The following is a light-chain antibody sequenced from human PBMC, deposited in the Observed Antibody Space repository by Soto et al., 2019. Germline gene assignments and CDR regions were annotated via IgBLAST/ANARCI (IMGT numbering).Light chain of an antibody. CDR2: EGS. J-gene: IGLJ2*01. V-gene: IGLV2-23*01. CDR3: CSYAGSLVV. Sequence: QSALTQPASVSGSPGQSITISCTGTSSDVGSYNHVSWYQQHPGKAPKLMIYEGSKRPSGVSNRFSGSKSGNTASLTISGLQAEDEADYYCCSYAGSLVVFGGGTKLTVL. CDR1: SSDVGSYNH.